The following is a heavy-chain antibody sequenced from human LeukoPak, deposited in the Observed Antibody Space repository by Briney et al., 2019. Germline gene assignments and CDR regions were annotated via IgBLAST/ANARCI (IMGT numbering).Heavy chain of an antibody. V-gene: IGHV4-39*01. Sequence: SETLSLTCTVSGGSISSSSYYWVWIRQPPGKGLEWIGSIYYSGGTYYNPSLKSRVTISVDTSKNQFSLKLSSVTAADTAVYYCARGCSSSWYGPEGNWFDPWGQGTLVTVSS. J-gene: IGHJ5*02. CDR1: GGSISSSSYY. CDR3: ARGCSSSWYGPEGNWFDP. D-gene: IGHD6-13*01. CDR2: IYYSGGT.